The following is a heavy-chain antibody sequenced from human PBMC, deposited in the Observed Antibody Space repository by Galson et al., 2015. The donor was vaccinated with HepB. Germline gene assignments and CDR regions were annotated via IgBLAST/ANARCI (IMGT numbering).Heavy chain of an antibody. CDR2: INPNSGGT. V-gene: IGHV1-2*06. CDR3: ARIDVSYGGNSFGY. CDR1: GYTFTGYY. D-gene: IGHD4-23*01. Sequence: SVKVSCKASGYTFTGYYMHWVRQAPGQGLEWMGRINPNSGGTNYAQKFQGRVTMTRDTSISTAYMELSRLRSDDTAVYYCARIDVSYGGNSFGYWGQGTLVTVSS. J-gene: IGHJ4*02.